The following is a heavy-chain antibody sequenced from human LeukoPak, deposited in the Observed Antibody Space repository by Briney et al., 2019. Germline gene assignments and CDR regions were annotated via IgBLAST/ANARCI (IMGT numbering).Heavy chain of an antibody. CDR2: IRGSGDYT. Sequence: GGSLRLSCAASGFTFSNYAMSWVRQAPGRGLEWVSAIRGSGDYTNYADSVKGRFTISRDNSKNTLYLQMNSLRAEDTAVYYCAKDRASGSGSYSYRGFDYWGQGTLVTVSS. V-gene: IGHV3-23*01. CDR1: GFTFSNYA. J-gene: IGHJ4*02. CDR3: AKDRASGSGSYSYRGFDY. D-gene: IGHD6-19*01.